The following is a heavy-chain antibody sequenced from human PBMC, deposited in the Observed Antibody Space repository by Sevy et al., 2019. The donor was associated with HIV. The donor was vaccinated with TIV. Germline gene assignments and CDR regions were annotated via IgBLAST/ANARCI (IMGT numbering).Heavy chain of an antibody. J-gene: IGHJ3*02. CDR1: GFTFSSYW. CDR2: IKQGGSEK. Sequence: GGSLRLSCAASGFTFSSYWISWVRQAPGKGLEWVANIKQGGSEKYYVDSVKGRFTISRDNAKNSLYLQMNSLRAEDTAVYYCARGGDDGAFDIWGQGTMVTVSS. D-gene: IGHD2-21*02. CDR3: ARGGDDGAFDI. V-gene: IGHV3-7*01.